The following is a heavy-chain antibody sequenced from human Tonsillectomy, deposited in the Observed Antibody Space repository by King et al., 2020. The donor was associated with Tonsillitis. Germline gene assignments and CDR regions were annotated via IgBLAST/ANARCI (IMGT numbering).Heavy chain of an antibody. Sequence: VQLVQSGAEMKKPGSSVKVSCKASGGTFISYAISWVRQAPGQGLEWMGGIIPIFGTPTYAQKFQGRVTITADDSTSTAYMELSSLRSEDTAGYYFARGRYSMDYYYYGVDVWGQGTTVTVSS. CDR3: ARGRYSMDYYYYGVDV. V-gene: IGHV1-69*01. D-gene: IGHD3-9*01. CDR2: IIPIFGTP. CDR1: GGTFISYA. J-gene: IGHJ6*02.